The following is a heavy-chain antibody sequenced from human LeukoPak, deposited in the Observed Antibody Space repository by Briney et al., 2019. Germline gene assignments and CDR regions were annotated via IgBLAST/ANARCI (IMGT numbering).Heavy chain of an antibody. D-gene: IGHD4-17*01. CDR3: ARWITVTNDAIDI. V-gene: IGHV4-4*07. CDR1: GNSISRNY. Sequence: SETLSLTCTVSGNSISRNYWSWIRQPAGKGLEWIGRIYTGGSTNYNPSLKSRVTMSTDTSKNQFSLKLSSVTAADTAIYYCARWITVTNDAIDIWGQGTMVTVSS. CDR2: IYTGGST. J-gene: IGHJ3*02.